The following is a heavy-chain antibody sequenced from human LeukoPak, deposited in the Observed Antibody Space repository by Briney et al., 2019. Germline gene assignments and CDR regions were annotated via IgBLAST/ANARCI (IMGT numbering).Heavy chain of an antibody. CDR2: INSDGSSR. CDR3: AREDYSGYDFYDY. D-gene: IGHD5-12*01. J-gene: IGHJ4*02. V-gene: IGHV3-74*01. Sequence: GGSLRLSCAASGFTFSSYWMHWVRQAPGQGLVWVSLINSDGSSRNYADSVKGRFTISRDNAKNTLYLQMNSLRVEDTAVYYCAREDYSGYDFYDYWGQGSLVTVSS. CDR1: GFTFSSYW.